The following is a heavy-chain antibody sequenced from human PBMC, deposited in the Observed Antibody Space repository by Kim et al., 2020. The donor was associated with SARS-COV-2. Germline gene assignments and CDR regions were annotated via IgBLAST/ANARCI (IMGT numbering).Heavy chain of an antibody. Sequence: SETLSLTCTVSGGSISSYYWSWIRQPPRKGLERIAYIYYTGSTNYNPSLKIRVLISVDTSKNKFSLKLSSVTAADTAIDYYARPSTWLQLPFSFDYWGQG. CDR3: ARPSTWLQLPFSFDY. CDR2: IYYTGST. D-gene: IGHD5-12*01. V-gene: IGHV4-59*08. J-gene: IGHJ4*02. CDR1: GGSISSYY.